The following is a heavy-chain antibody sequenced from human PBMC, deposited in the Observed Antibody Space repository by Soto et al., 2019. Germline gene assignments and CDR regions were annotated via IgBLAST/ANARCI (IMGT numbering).Heavy chain of an antibody. J-gene: IGHJ6*02. CDR1: GGSFSGYY. V-gene: IGHV4-34*01. D-gene: IGHD3-10*01. CDR3: ARVRKYGVPHYYGMDV. Sequence: SETLSLTCAVYGGSFSGYYWSWIRQPPGKGLEWIGEINHSGSTNYNPSLKSRVTISVDTSMYQFSLKLSSVTAADTAVYYCARVRKYGVPHYYGMDVWGQGTTVTVSS. CDR2: INHSGST.